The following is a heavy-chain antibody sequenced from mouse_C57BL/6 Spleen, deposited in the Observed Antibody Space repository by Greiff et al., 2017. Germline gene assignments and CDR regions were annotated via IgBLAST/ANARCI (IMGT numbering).Heavy chain of an antibody. CDR2: ISAGGSYT. J-gene: IGHJ2*01. Sequence: EVQVVESGGGLVKPGGSLKLSCAASGFTFSSYAMSWVRQTPEKRLEWVATISAGGSYTYYPDNVKGRFTISRDNAKNNLYLQMSHLKSEDTAMYYCAREVLRHFDYWGQGTTLTVSS. CDR3: AREVLRHFDY. D-gene: IGHD1-2*01. CDR1: GFTFSSYA. V-gene: IGHV5-4*01.